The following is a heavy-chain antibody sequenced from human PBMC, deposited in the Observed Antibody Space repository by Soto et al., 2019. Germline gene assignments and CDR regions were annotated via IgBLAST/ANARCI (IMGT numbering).Heavy chain of an antibody. V-gene: IGHV4-31*03. Sequence: SETLSLTCTVSGGSISSGCYYWSWIRQHPGKGLEWIGYIYYSGSTYYNPSLKSRVTISVDTSKNQFSLKLSSVTAADTAVYYCARDRSGYDSSGYYPSEYYFDYWGQGTLVTVSS. D-gene: IGHD3-22*01. J-gene: IGHJ4*02. CDR2: IYYSGST. CDR3: ARDRSGYDSSGYYPSEYYFDY. CDR1: GGSISSGCYY.